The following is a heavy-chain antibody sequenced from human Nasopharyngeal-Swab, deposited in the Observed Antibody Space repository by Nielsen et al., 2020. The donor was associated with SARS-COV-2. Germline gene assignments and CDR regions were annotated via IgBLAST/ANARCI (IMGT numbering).Heavy chain of an antibody. D-gene: IGHD1-1*01. CDR1: GFTFSSYA. Sequence: GESLKISCAASGFTFSSYAMHWVRQAPGKGLEWVAVISYDGINKYYADSVKGRFTISRDNSKNTLYLQMNSLRAEDTAVYYCARDKKHWNPFDYWGQGTLVTVSS. V-gene: IGHV3-30-3*01. CDR2: ISYDGINK. J-gene: IGHJ4*02. CDR3: ARDKKHWNPFDY.